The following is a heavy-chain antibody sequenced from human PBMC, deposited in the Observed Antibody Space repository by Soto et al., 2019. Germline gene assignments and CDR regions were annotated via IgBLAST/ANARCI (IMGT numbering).Heavy chain of an antibody. CDR3: ARLYYYDSSGYYYSSWFDP. V-gene: IGHV4-59*01. D-gene: IGHD3-22*01. J-gene: IGHJ5*02. CDR1: GGSISSYY. Sequence: SETLSLTCTVSGGSISSYYWSWIRQPPGKGLEWIGYIYYSGSTNYNPSLKSRVTISVDTSKNQFSLKLSSVTAADTAVYYCARLYYYDSSGYYYSSWFDPWGQGTLVTVSS. CDR2: IYYSGST.